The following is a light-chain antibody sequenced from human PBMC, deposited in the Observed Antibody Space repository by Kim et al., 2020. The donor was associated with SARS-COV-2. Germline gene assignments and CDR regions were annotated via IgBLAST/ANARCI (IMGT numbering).Light chain of an antibody. CDR3: QQYNNWPPWT. Sequence: EIVMTQSPASLSVSPGERATLSCRASQSVSSNLAWYQLKPGQAPRLLIYGASTRATGIPARFSGSGSGTESTLTISSLLSEDFAVYYCQQYNNWPPWTFGQGTKVEVK. V-gene: IGKV3-15*01. CDR1: QSVSSN. CDR2: GAS. J-gene: IGKJ1*01.